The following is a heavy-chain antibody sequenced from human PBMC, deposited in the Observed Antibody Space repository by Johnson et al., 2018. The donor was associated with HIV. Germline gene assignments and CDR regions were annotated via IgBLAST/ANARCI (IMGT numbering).Heavy chain of an antibody. J-gene: IGHJ3*02. CDR2: ISNSAITL. D-gene: IGHD5-18*01. CDR3: ARAYSYGYGDTDALDM. Sequence: QMLLVESGGGLVQPGGSLKLSCATSGFTFSDYYMSWIRQAPGKGLEWLSYISNSAITLYYADSVKGRFSISRDNAKSSLYLQMNSLRAEDTAVYFCARAYSYGYGDTDALDMWGQGTMVTVSS. V-gene: IGHV3-11*04. CDR1: GFTFSDYY.